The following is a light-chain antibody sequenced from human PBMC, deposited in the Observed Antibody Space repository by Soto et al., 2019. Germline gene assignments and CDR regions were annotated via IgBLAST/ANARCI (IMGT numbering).Light chain of an antibody. J-gene: IGKJ4*01. CDR1: QAISNY. Sequence: DIQMTQSPSSLSASVGDRVTITCQASQAISNYLNWYQQKPGKAPKLLIYDASNLETGVPSRFSGSGSGTDFTFTISSLQPEDSATYYCQQYDNLLTFGGGTRVEIK. V-gene: IGKV1-33*01. CDR3: QQYDNLLT. CDR2: DAS.